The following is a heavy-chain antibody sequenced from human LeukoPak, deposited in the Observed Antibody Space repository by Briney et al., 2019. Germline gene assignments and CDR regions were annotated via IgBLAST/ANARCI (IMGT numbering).Heavy chain of an antibody. J-gene: IGHJ4*02. Sequence: SETLSLTCAVSGGSISSSNWWSWVRQPPGKGLEWIGEIYHSGSTNYNPSLKSRVTISVDKSKNQFSLKLSSVTAADTAVYYCARGPLGNYDILTGYYDPGGYWGQGIPVTVSS. CDR2: IYHSGST. V-gene: IGHV4-4*02. CDR1: GGSISSSNW. D-gene: IGHD3-9*01. CDR3: ARGPLGNYDILTGYYDPGGY.